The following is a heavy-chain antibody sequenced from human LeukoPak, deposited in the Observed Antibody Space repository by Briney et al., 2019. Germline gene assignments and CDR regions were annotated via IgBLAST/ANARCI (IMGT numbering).Heavy chain of an antibody. CDR1: GGSFSGYY. D-gene: IGHD2-2*01. J-gene: IGHJ5*02. CDR3: ARAVGTWRYCSSTSCPRRGYNWFDP. CDR2: INHSGST. Sequence: SETPSLTCAVYGGSFSGYYWSWIRQPPGKGLEWIGEINHSGSTNYNPSLKSRVTISVDTSKNQFSLKLSSVTAADTAVYYCARAVGTWRYCSSTSCPRRGYNWFDPWGQGTLVTVSS. V-gene: IGHV4-34*01.